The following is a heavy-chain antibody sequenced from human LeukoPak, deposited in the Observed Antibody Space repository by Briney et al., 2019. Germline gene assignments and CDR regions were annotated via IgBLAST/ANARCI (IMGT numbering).Heavy chain of an antibody. D-gene: IGHD6-13*01. J-gene: IGHJ4*02. V-gene: IGHV1-18*01. Sequence: ASVKVSCKASGYTFSNYAINWVRQAPGQGLEWMGWISTYNGNTNYAQKLQDRVTMTTDTSTSTAYMELRSLRPDDTAMYYCAREGIRIAAAGTIDYWGQGTLVTVSS. CDR3: AREGIRIAAAGTIDY. CDR1: GYTFSNYA. CDR2: ISTYNGNT.